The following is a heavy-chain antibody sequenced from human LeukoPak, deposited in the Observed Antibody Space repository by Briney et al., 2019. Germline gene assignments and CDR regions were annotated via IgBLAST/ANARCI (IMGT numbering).Heavy chain of an antibody. D-gene: IGHD2-2*03. CDR2: IYYSGST. V-gene: IGHV4-39*07. J-gene: IGHJ4*02. CDR3: ARWMLGNYFDY. Sequence: SETLSLTCTVSGGSISSSSYYWGWIRQPPGKGLEWIGSIYYSGSTYYNPSLKSRVTISVDTSKNQFSLKLSSVTAADTAVYYCARWMLGNYFDYWGQGTLVTVSS. CDR1: GGSISSSSYY.